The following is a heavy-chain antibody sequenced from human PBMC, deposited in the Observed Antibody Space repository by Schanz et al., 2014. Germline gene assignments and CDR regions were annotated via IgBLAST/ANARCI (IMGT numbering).Heavy chain of an antibody. V-gene: IGHV3-23*01. CDR1: GFTFSGYA. J-gene: IGHJ4*02. Sequence: EVQLLESGGGLVQPGGSLRISCAASGFTFSGYAMSWVRQAPGKGLEWVSSIVGGGGRTYYADSVKGRFTISRDNLKNTVYLQMNSLRTDDTAMYYCARDPNTSAWLPYFDTWGQGTLVTVSS. D-gene: IGHD6-19*01. CDR3: ARDPNTSAWLPYFDT. CDR2: IVGGGGRT.